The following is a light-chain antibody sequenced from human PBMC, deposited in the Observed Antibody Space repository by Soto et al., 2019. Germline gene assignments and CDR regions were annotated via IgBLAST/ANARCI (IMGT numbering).Light chain of an antibody. CDR2: ATT. Sequence: DIPLTQSPSSLSSSVGDRVTITCRASQTVISYLNWYQQKPGQDPKLLIYATTHLQSGVPSRFSGSGSGTEFTLTISSLHPEDFATYFCQQNYNTPPYTFGQGTKLEIK. V-gene: IGKV1-39*01. J-gene: IGKJ2*01. CDR3: QQNYNTPPYT. CDR1: QTVISY.